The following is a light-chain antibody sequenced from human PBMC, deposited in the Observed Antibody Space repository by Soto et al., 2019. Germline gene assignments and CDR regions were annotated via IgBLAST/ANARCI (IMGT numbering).Light chain of an antibody. J-gene: IGKJ1*01. CDR2: AAS. CDR1: KAIRDA. CDR3: LQHNSDPQT. V-gene: IGKV1-17*01. Sequence: DIQMTQSPSSLSASVGDRVTITCRAGKAIRDALGWYQKKPGKAPKRLIYAASSLQSGVQSRFSGSGSGTEFTLTISSLQPEDFATYYCLQHNSDPQTFGQGTKVEIK.